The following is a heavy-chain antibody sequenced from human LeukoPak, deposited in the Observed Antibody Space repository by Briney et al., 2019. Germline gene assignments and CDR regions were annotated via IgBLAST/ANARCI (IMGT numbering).Heavy chain of an antibody. CDR2: INEDGSAK. CDR1: GFTFRSYG. CDR3: ARDVYDSGRGAFDI. V-gene: IGHV3-7*01. Sequence: PGGSLRLSCAASGFTFRSYGMHWVRQAPGMGLEWVANINEDGSAKYYVDSVKGRFTISRDNAKNSLFLQMNSLRAEDTAVYYCARDVYDSGRGAFDILGQGTMVTVSS. D-gene: IGHD3-10*01. J-gene: IGHJ3*02.